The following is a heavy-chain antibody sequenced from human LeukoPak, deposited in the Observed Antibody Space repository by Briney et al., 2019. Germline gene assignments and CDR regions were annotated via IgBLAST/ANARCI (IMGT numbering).Heavy chain of an antibody. CDR1: GYTFTSYG. J-gene: IGHJ6*03. CDR3: ARGDSGIYYYYMDV. D-gene: IGHD1-26*01. CDR2: ISAYNGNT. V-gene: IGHV1-18*01. Sequence: ASVKVSCKASGYTFTSYGISWVRQAPGQGLEWMGWISAYNGNTNYAQKLQGRVTMTTDTSTSTAYMEPRSLRSGDTAVYYCARGDSGIYYYYMDVWGKGTTVTVSS.